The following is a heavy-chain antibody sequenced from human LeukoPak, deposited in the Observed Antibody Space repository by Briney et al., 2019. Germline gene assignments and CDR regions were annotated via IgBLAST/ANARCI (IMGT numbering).Heavy chain of an antibody. J-gene: IGHJ4*02. CDR2: IYSGGST. CDR1: GFTVSSNY. D-gene: IGHD6-19*01. Sequence: GGSLRLSCAASGFTVSSNYMSWVCQAPGKGLEWVSVIYSGGSTYYADSVKGRFTISRDNSKNTLYLQMNSLRAEDTAVYYCASPGYSSGWYLQFDYWGQGTLVTVSS. V-gene: IGHV3-53*01. CDR3: ASPGYSSGWYLQFDY.